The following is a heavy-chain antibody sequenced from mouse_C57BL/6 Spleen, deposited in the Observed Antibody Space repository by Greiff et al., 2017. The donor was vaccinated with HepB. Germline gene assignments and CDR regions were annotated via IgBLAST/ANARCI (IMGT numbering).Heavy chain of an antibody. J-gene: IGHJ4*01. V-gene: IGHV1-42*01. Sequence: EVQLQQSGPELVKPGASVKLSCKASGYSFTGYYMNWVKQSPEKSLEWIGDINPSTGGTTYNQKFKAKATLTVDKSSSTAYMQLKSLTSEDSAVYYGARGGYYAMDDWGPGTSVTVSS. CDR1: GYSFTGYY. CDR2: INPSTGGT. CDR3: ARGGYYAMDD.